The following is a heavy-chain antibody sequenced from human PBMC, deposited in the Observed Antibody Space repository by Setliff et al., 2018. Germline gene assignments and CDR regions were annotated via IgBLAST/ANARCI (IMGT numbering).Heavy chain of an antibody. V-gene: IGHV3-23*01. CDR3: AKDRVNDGFWDFDS. CDR2: VIQVGSG. CDR1: GFTFRDYS. Sequence: PGGSLRLSCATSGFTFRDYSMVWVRQVPGKGLEWVAGVIQVGSGVYADSVKGRSTISRDNSKNNFFLQINNLRAADTATYYCAKDRVNDGFWDFDSWGQGSVVTVSS. D-gene: IGHD1-26*01. J-gene: IGHJ4*02.